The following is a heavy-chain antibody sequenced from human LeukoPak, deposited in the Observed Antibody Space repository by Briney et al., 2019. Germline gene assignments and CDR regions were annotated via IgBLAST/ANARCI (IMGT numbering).Heavy chain of an antibody. CDR3: ARAYSGSYSWFDP. Sequence: ASVKVSFKASGYTFTSYAMHWVRQAPGQRIEWIGWINAGNGNTKYSQEFQGRVILTRDTSASTAYMELSSLRSEDIAVYYCARAYSGSYSWFDPWGQGTLVTVSS. V-gene: IGHV1-3*03. J-gene: IGHJ5*02. CDR1: GYTFTSYA. D-gene: IGHD1-26*01. CDR2: INAGNGNT.